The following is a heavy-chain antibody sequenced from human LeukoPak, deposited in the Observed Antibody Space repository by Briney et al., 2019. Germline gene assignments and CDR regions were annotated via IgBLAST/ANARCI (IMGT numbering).Heavy chain of an antibody. D-gene: IGHD3-22*01. V-gene: IGHV4-30-4*01. CDR3: ARDRPTMIVGLAFDI. Sequence: SETLSLTCTVSGGSISRGDYYWSWIRQPPGKGLEWIGYIYYSGSTYYNPSLKSRVTISVDTSKNQFSLKLSSVTAADTAVYYCARDRPTMIVGLAFDIWGQGTMVTVSS. J-gene: IGHJ3*02. CDR1: GGSISRGDYY. CDR2: IYYSGST.